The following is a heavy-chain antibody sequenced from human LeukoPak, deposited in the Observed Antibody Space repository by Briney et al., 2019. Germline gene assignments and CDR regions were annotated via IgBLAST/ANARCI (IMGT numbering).Heavy chain of an antibody. J-gene: IGHJ3*02. CDR2: VYQSGTT. D-gene: IGHD5-12*01. Sequence: SETLSLTCVVSGYSISSDYYWVWIRQPPGKGLEWIGNVYQSGTTYSNPSLKSRVTMSVDTSKNQFSLKVNSVTAADTAVYYCARGETIVADRREGDGFDIWGQGTLVTVSS. CDR1: GYSISSDYY. CDR3: ARGETIVADRREGDGFDI. V-gene: IGHV4-38-2*01.